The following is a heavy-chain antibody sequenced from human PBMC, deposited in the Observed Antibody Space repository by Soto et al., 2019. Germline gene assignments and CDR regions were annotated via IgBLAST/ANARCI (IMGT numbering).Heavy chain of an antibody. J-gene: IGHJ4*02. V-gene: IGHV3-23*01. D-gene: IGHD1-26*01. CDR1: GFTFSSYG. CDR3: AKDHIVGASNY. CDR2: ISGSGGST. Sequence: TGGSLRLSCGASGFTFSSYGMHWVHKAPGKGLEWVSAISGSGGSTYYADSVKGRFTISRDNSKNTLYLQMNSLRAEDTAVYYYAKDHIVGASNYWGQGTLVTVSS.